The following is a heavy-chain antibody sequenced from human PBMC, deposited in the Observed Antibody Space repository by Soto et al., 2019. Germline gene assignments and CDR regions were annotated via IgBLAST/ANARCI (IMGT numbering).Heavy chain of an antibody. V-gene: IGHV3-23*01. D-gene: IGHD6-19*01. Sequence: DVQLLESGGGLVQPGGSLRLSCVVSGFTFSSYAMSWVRQAPGKGLEWVSSISGSGGNIYYADSVKGRFTISRDNSKNRLHLQMNSLRAEDTAVYYCAKPASGWYPKLMNGMDVWGQGTPVTVSS. CDR2: ISGSGGNI. J-gene: IGHJ6*02. CDR1: GFTFSSYA. CDR3: AKPASGWYPKLMNGMDV.